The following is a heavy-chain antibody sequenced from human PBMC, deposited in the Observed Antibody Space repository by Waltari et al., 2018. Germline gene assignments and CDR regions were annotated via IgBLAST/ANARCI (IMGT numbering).Heavy chain of an antibody. CDR1: GGSISSSGSY. CDR3: ARFSKSANWIDP. CDR2: ISYSGIT. Sequence: QLQLQESGPGLVKPSETLSLTCTVSGGSISSSGSYWGWLRQPPGKGLEWIGSISYSGITDSNTSLMSRCPISVDTSKNQFSLKLTSVIAAETAVFYCARFSKSANWIDPWGQGTLVTVSS. D-gene: IGHD3-3*02. J-gene: IGHJ5*02. V-gene: IGHV4-39*01.